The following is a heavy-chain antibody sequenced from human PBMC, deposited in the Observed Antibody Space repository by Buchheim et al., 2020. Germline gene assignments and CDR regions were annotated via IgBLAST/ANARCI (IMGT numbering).Heavy chain of an antibody. CDR3: ARERGRVATTKYYYYGMDV. D-gene: IGHD5-12*01. Sequence: QVQLVQSGAEVKKPGASVKVSCKASGYTFTGYYMHWVRQAPGQGLEWMGRINPNSGGTNYAQKFQGRVTMTRGTSISTAYMELSRLRSDDTAVYYCARERGRVATTKYYYYGMDVWGQGTT. CDR1: GYTFTGYY. J-gene: IGHJ6*02. V-gene: IGHV1-2*06. CDR2: INPNSGGT.